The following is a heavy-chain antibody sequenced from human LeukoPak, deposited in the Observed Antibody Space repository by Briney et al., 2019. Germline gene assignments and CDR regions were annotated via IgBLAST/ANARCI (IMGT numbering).Heavy chain of an antibody. CDR2: IYYSGST. CDR3: ARTAWDYVWGSYRPSHYYFDY. V-gene: IGHV4-59*01. Sequence: PGGSLRLSCAASGFTFSDYYMSWIRQPPGKGLEWIGYIYYSGSTNYNPSLKSRVTISVDTSKNQFSLKLSSVTAADTAVYYCARTAWDYVWGSYRPSHYYFDYWGQGTLVTVSS. J-gene: IGHJ4*02. CDR1: GFTFSDYY. D-gene: IGHD3-16*02.